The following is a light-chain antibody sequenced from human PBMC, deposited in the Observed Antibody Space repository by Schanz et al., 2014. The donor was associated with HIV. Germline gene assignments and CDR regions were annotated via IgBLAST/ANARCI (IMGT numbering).Light chain of an antibody. CDR2: DAS. J-gene: IGKJ4*01. CDR1: QSVSSH. CDR3: QQSYSTPQLT. Sequence: EIVLTQSPATLSLSPGDRATLSCRASQSVSSHLAWYQQKPGQAPRLLIYDASNRATGIPARFSGSGSGTDFTLTISSLQPEDFATYYCQQSYSTPQLTFGGGTKVEIK. V-gene: IGKV3-11*01.